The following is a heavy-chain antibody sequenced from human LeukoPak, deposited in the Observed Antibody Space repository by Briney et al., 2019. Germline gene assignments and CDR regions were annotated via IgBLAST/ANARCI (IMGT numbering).Heavy chain of an antibody. CDR3: ARQTTLGAAGHNCFDP. V-gene: IGHV4-39*01. D-gene: IGHD6-13*01. CDR2: IYYSGNT. Sequence: SETLSLTCTVSGDSINTIDYYWGWIRQPPGKGLEWIGSIYYSGNTYYNPSLESRLTMSIDTSRNQFSLNLSSVTATDTAVYYCARQTTLGAAGHNCFDPWGQGSSVTASS. J-gene: IGHJ5*02. CDR1: GDSINTIDYY.